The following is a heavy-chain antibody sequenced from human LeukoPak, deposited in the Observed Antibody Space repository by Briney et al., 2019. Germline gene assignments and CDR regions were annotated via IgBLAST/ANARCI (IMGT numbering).Heavy chain of an antibody. CDR3: ARDRLSVGDY. Sequence: GGSLRLSCAAPGFTFSSYWMSWVRQAPGKGLEWVANIKQDGSEKYYVDSVKGRFTISRDNSKISLYLQMTSLRAEDTAVYYCARDRLSVGDYWGQGTLVTVSS. CDR2: IKQDGSEK. CDR1: GFTFSSYW. J-gene: IGHJ4*02. D-gene: IGHD3-16*01. V-gene: IGHV3-7*03.